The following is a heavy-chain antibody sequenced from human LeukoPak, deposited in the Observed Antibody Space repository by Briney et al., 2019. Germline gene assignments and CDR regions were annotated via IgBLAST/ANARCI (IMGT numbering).Heavy chain of an antibody. CDR2: INHSGST. J-gene: IGHJ4*02. D-gene: IGHD3-22*01. Sequence: SETLSLTCAVYGGSFSGYYWSWIRQPPGKGLEWIGEINHSGSTNYNPSLKSRCTITVDTSKIQFSLKLSSVTAADTAVYYCARVATYYYDSSGTSFDYWGQGTLVTVSS. V-gene: IGHV4-34*01. CDR1: GGSFSGYY. CDR3: ARVATYYYDSSGTSFDY.